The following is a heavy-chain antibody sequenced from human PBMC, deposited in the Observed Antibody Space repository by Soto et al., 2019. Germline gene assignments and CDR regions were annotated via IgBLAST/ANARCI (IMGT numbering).Heavy chain of an antibody. V-gene: IGHV1-18*04. CDR3: ARDSTARLAWFDP. CDR2: ISGYNGKT. Sequence: GASVKVSCKASGYTFTTYDITWVRQAPGQGLEWMGWISGYNGKTKYAQRLQGRVTMTTETSTSTAYMELRSLRSDDTAIYYCARDSTARLAWFDPWGQGTLVSVSS. J-gene: IGHJ5*02. D-gene: IGHD6-6*01. CDR1: GYTFTTYD.